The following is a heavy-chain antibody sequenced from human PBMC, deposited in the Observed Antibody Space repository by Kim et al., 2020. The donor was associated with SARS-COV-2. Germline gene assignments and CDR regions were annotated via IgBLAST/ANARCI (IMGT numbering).Heavy chain of an antibody. CDR3: ARLRDYCTDGICHYYFDY. J-gene: IGHJ4*02. D-gene: IGHD2-8*01. Sequence: LESRVTISVDKSKNQFSLKLSSVTAADTAVYYCARLRDYCTDGICHYYFDYWGQGTLVTVSS. V-gene: IGHV4-4*02.